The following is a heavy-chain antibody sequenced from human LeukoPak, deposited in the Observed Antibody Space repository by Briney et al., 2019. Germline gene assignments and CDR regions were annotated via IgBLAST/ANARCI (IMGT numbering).Heavy chain of an antibody. J-gene: IGHJ5*02. Sequence: ASVKVSCKASGYTFTSYYMHWVRQAPGQGLEWMGRIIPILGIANYAQKFQGRVTITADKSTSTAYMELSSLRSEDTAVYYCASRDYYGSGSYYWFDPWGQGTLVTVSS. CDR2: IIPILGIA. D-gene: IGHD3-10*01. CDR3: ASRDYYGSGSYYWFDP. CDR1: GYTFTSYY. V-gene: IGHV1-69*02.